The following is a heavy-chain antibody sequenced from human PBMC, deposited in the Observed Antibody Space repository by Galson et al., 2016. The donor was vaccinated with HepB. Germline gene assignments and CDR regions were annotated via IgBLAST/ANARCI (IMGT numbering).Heavy chain of an antibody. V-gene: IGHV4-61*02. CDR3: ARDVQYRFDS. CDR2: IYTTGTP. CDR1: GASVNRGSSY. J-gene: IGHJ4*02. D-gene: IGHD2/OR15-2a*01. Sequence: TLSLTCSVSGASVNRGSSYWTWIRQPAGKGLEWIGRIYTTGTPNYNPSFKGRVTISMDTSKNQLSLIVTSVTAADTAVYYCARDVQYRFDSWGQGTLVTVSS.